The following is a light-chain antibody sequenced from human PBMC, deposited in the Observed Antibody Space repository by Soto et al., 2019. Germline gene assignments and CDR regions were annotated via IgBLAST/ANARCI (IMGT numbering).Light chain of an antibody. CDR1: QSISSY. CDR3: MQAIQFPL. V-gene: IGKV1-39*01. Sequence: DIQMTQSPSSLSASVGDRVTITCRASQSISSYLNWYQQKPGKAPKLLIYAASSLQSGVPSRFSGSGSGTDFTLTISRVEAEDVGVYYCMQAIQFPLFGQGTNVEI. CDR2: AAS. J-gene: IGKJ1*01.